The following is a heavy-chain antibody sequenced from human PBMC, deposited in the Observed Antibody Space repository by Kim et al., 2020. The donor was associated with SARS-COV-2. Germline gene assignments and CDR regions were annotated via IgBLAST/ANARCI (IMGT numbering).Heavy chain of an antibody. D-gene: IGHD6-19*01. CDR3: ARETPEQWLGSYAFDI. J-gene: IGHJ3*02. V-gene: IGHV4-59*01. CDR1: GGSISSYY. CDR2: IYYSGST. Sequence: SETLSLTCTVSGGSISSYYWSWIRQPPGKGLEWIGYIYYSGSTNYNPSLKSRVTISVDTSKNQFSLKLSSVTAADTAVYYCARETPEQWLGSYAFDIWGQGTMVNVSS.